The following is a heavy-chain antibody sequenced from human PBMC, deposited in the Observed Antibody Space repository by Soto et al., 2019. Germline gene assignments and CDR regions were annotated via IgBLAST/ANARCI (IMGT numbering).Heavy chain of an antibody. CDR1: GYIFVNYG. Sequence: QVQLVQSGDEVRKPGSSVKVSCKASGYIFVNYGIAWVRQAPGQGLEWMGWISPYSGNTHYASKVQGRLTMTTDTSTSTAYMDLGSLTSDDTAVXXXXXXXXXXXXXPQDVWGQGTTVTVSS. CDR3: XXXXXXXXXXPQDV. J-gene: IGHJ6*02. CDR2: ISPYSGNT. V-gene: IGHV1-18*01.